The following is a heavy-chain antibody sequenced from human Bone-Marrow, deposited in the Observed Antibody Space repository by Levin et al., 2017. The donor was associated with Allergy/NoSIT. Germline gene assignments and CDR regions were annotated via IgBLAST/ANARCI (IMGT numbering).Heavy chain of an antibody. V-gene: IGHV6-1*01. J-gene: IGHJ5*02. D-gene: IGHD3-16*01. CDR1: GDNVSSDSAV. CDR3: AGEVTRRGGNSFDP. Sequence: SETLSLTCVISGDNVSSDSAVWNWIRQSPSRGLEWLGRTYYSSQWYNDYAVSVKSRIAIKPDTSKNQLSLQLNSVTAEDTAIYYCAGEVTRRGGNSFDPWGQGALVTVSS. CDR2: TYYSSQWYN.